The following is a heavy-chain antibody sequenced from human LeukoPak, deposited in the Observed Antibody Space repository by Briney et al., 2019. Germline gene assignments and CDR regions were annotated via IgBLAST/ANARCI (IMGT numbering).Heavy chain of an antibody. V-gene: IGHV4-34*01. J-gene: IGHJ3*02. Sequence: SETLSLTCTVYGGSFTTYYWNWIRQPPGKGLEWIGEINHSGSTNYNSSLKSRVTISVDMFKSQFSLKLSSVTAADTAVYYCARQEVVMVAFDIWGQGTMVTVSS. CDR1: GGSFTTYY. D-gene: IGHD3-22*01. CDR3: ARQEVVMVAFDI. CDR2: INHSGST.